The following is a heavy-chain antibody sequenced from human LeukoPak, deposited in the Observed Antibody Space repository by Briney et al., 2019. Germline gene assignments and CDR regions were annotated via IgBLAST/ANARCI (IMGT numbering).Heavy chain of an antibody. V-gene: IGHV3-23*01. CDR1: GFTFSTYA. CDR3: ANLMGIDY. CDR2: ISGSGGTT. J-gene: IGHJ4*02. D-gene: IGHD7-27*01. Sequence: GGSLRLSCTASGFTFSTYAMSWVRQTPGKGLEWVSAISGSGGTTYYADSVRGRFTISRDNSKNTLYLQMNSLRAEDTAVYYCANLMGIDYWGQGTLVTVSS.